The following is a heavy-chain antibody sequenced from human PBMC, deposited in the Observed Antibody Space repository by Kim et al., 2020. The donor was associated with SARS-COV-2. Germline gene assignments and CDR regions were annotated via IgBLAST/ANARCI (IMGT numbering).Heavy chain of an antibody. CDR1: GFTFSSYG. CDR2: ISYDGSNK. Sequence: GGSLRLSCAASGFTFSSYGMHWVRQAPGKGLEWVAVISYDGSNKYYADSVKGRFTISRDNSKNTLYLQMNSLRAEDTAVYYCAKDSSGGDTAMAHDAFDIWGQGTMVTVSS. D-gene: IGHD5-18*01. CDR3: AKDSSGGDTAMAHDAFDI. V-gene: IGHV3-30*18. J-gene: IGHJ3*02.